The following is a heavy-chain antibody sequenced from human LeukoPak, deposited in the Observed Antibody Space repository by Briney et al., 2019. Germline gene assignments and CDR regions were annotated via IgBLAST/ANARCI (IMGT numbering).Heavy chain of an antibody. V-gene: IGHV1-8*01. CDR1: GYTFTSYD. Sequence: ASVKVSCKASGYTFTSYDINWVRQATGQGLEWMGWMNPNSGNTGYARKFQGRVTMTRNTSISTAYMELSSLRSEDTAVYYCARHRYCSSTSCYRNWFDPWGQGTLVTVSS. CDR2: MNPNSGNT. J-gene: IGHJ5*02. D-gene: IGHD2-2*01. CDR3: ARHRYCSSTSCYRNWFDP.